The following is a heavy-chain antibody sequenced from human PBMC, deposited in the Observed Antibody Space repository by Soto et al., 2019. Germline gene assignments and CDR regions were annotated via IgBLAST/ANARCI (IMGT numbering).Heavy chain of an antibody. Sequence: GGSLRLSCVASGFTFSSYAMSWVRQAPGKGLEWVSAISGSGGSTYYADSVKGRFTISRDNSKNTLYLQMNSLRAEDTAVYYCAKYGDYDHYFDYWGQGTLVTVSS. J-gene: IGHJ4*02. V-gene: IGHV3-23*01. CDR1: GFTFSSYA. CDR3: AKYGDYDHYFDY. CDR2: ISGSGGST. D-gene: IGHD4-17*01.